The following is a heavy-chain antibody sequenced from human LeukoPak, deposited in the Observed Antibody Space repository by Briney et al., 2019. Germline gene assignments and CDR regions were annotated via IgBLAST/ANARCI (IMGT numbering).Heavy chain of an antibody. Sequence: ASVKVSCKASGGTFSSYAISWVRQAPGQGFEWMGGITPIFGTANFAQKFQGRVSITADESTSTAFMELSSLRSEDTAVYYCAREWGLESSGYYYAYWGQGTLVTVSS. CDR3: AREWGLESSGYYYAY. CDR1: GGTFSSYA. J-gene: IGHJ4*02. V-gene: IGHV1-69*13. CDR2: ITPIFGTA. D-gene: IGHD3-22*01.